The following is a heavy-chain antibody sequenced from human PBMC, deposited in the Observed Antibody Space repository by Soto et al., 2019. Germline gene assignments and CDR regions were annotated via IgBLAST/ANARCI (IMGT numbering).Heavy chain of an antibody. D-gene: IGHD3-22*01. CDR3: AHVYYDGSGLVLGY. V-gene: IGHV2-5*02. CDR1: GFSLSTSGVG. Sequence: QITLKESGPTLVKPTQTLTLTCTFSGFSLSTSGVGVGWIRPPPGKALEWLALIYWDNDKLFSPSLKSRLTTTTDTFNNQVVLTMTNMDTVDTDTYDCAHVYYDGSGLVLGYWGQGTLVTVSS. CDR2: IYWDNDK. J-gene: IGHJ4*02.